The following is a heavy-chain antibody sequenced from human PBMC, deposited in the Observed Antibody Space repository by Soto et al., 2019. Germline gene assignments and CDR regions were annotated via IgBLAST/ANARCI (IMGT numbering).Heavy chain of an antibody. CDR1: GGSFSGNY. V-gene: IGHV4-34*01. CDR2: INHNEST. D-gene: IGHD3-10*01. J-gene: IGHJ6*02. CDR3: ARGGRRSVGRGAGRYYAMDV. Sequence: STTLSLTCAVYGGSFSGNYWSWVRQPPGKGLEWYREINHNESTHYNPSLKSRDTISVHTSQNQFSLNLTSATAADTAVYYCARGGRRSVGRGAGRYYAMDVWGQGTMVTVSS.